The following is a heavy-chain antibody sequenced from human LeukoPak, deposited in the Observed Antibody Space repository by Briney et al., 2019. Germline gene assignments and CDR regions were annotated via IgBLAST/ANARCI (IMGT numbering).Heavy chain of an antibody. J-gene: IGHJ5*02. CDR1: GFTFSSYS. Sequence: PGGSLRLSCAASGFTFSSYSMNWVRQAPGKGLEWVSYISSSRTIYYADSVKGRFTISRDNAKNSLYLQMNSLRAEDTAVYYCARGSSSWYRNWFDPWGQGTLVTVSS. D-gene: IGHD6-13*01. CDR2: ISSSRTI. V-gene: IGHV3-48*01. CDR3: ARGSSSWYRNWFDP.